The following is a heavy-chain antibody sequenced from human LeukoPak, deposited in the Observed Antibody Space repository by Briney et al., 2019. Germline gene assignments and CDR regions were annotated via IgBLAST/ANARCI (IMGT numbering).Heavy chain of an antibody. J-gene: IGHJ4*02. Sequence: SETLSLTCAVYGGSFSAYYWSWIRQSPGKGLEWIGEIHHSGSTKYNPSLKSRVTISVDMSQSQFSLKLTSVTAADTAVYYCATEEGYNAYWGQGILVTPSS. V-gene: IGHV4-34*01. CDR2: IHHSGST. D-gene: IGHD5-24*01. CDR1: GGSFSAYY. CDR3: ATEEGYNAY.